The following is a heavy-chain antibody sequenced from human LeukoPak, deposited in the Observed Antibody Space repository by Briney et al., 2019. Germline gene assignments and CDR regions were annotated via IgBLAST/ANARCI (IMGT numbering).Heavy chain of an antibody. V-gene: IGHV4-30-4*01. Sequence: SQTLSLTCTVSGGSISSGDYYWSWIRQPPGKGLVWIGYIYYSGSTYYNPSLKSRVTISVDRSKNQFSLKLSSVTAADTAVYYCARGGYDFWSGYYPTEFDYWGQGTLVTVSS. CDR2: IYYSGST. D-gene: IGHD3-3*01. CDR1: GGSISSGDYY. CDR3: ARGGYDFWSGYYPTEFDY. J-gene: IGHJ4*02.